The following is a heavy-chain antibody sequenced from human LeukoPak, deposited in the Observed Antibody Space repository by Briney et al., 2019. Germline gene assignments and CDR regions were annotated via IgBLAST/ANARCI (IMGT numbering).Heavy chain of an antibody. Sequence: SVKVSCKASGGTFSSYAISWVRQAPGQGLEWMGGIIPIFGTANYAQKFQGRVTITADKSTSTAYMELSSLRSEDTAVYYCARADCTNGVCFGFDPWGQGTLVTVSS. CDR2: IIPIFGTA. CDR3: ARADCTNGVCFGFDP. D-gene: IGHD2-8*01. J-gene: IGHJ5*02. CDR1: GGTFSSYA. V-gene: IGHV1-69*06.